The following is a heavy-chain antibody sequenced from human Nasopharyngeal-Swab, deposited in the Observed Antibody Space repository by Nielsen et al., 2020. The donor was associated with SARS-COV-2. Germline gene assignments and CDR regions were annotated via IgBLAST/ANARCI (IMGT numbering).Heavy chain of an antibody. CDR2: IHHSGST. J-gene: IGHJ5*02. Sequence: GSLRLSCTVSGYSISSGYYWGWIRQPPGKGLEWIGSIHHSGSTYYNPSLKSRVTISVDTSKNQFSLKLSSVTAADTAVYYCAREGYSYGNNWFDPWGQGTLVTVSS. CDR1: GYSISSGYY. CDR3: AREGYSYGNNWFDP. V-gene: IGHV4-38-2*02. D-gene: IGHD5-18*01.